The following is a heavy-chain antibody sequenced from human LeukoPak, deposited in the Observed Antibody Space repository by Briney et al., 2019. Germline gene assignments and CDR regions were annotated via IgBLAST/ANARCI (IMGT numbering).Heavy chain of an antibody. Sequence: PGGSLRLSCAASGFTFSSNWMSWVRQAPGKGLEWLAKIKQDGSETCHMDSVKGRFTISRDNGKNTLFLQMNSLRAEDAAVYYCVRGNDYGGPHYWGQGTLVTVSS. CDR3: VRGNDYGGPHY. D-gene: IGHD4-23*01. V-gene: IGHV3-7*01. J-gene: IGHJ4*02. CDR2: IKQDGSET. CDR1: GFTFSSNW.